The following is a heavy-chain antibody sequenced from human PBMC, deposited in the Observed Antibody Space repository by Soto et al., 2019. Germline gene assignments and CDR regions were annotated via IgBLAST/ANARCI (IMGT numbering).Heavy chain of an antibody. CDR2: IKSKTDGGTP. J-gene: IGHJ4*01. D-gene: IGHD3-22*01. CDR3: TTDSYSSIIVVRFDY. V-gene: IGHV3-15*07. CDR1: GFTFSNAW. Sequence: GGSLRLSCAASGFTFSNAWINWVRQAPGKGLEWVGRIKSKTDGGTPDYAAPVKGRFAISRDDSKNMVYLQMNSLKTEDTCLYYCTTDSYSSIIVVRFDYWGHGTLVTVSS.